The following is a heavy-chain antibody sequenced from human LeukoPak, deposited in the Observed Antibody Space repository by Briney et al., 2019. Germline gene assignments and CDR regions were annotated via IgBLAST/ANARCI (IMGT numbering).Heavy chain of an antibody. CDR2: INHSGST. Sequence: PSETLSLTCAVYGGSFSGYYWSWIRQPPGKGLEWIGEINHSGSTNYNPSLKSRVTISVDTSKNQFSLKLSSVTAADTAVYYCARLGLWYSRPFDYWGQGTLVTVSS. CDR3: ARLGLWYSRPFDY. CDR1: GGSFSGYY. V-gene: IGHV4-34*01. J-gene: IGHJ4*02. D-gene: IGHD1-26*01.